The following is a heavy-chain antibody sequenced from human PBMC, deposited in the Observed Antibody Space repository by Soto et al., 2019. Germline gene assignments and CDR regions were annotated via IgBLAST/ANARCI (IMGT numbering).Heavy chain of an antibody. CDR1: GYTFTSYA. J-gene: IGHJ5*02. D-gene: IGHD3-3*01. CDR3: ARGFWSGYRVNWFDP. CDR2: ISAYNGNT. Sequence: GASVKVSCKASGYTFTSYAISWVRQAPGQGLEWMGWISAYNGNTNYAQKLQGRVTMTTDTSTSTAYMELRSLRSDDTAVYYCARGFWSGYRVNWFDPWGQGTLVTVSS. V-gene: IGHV1-18*01.